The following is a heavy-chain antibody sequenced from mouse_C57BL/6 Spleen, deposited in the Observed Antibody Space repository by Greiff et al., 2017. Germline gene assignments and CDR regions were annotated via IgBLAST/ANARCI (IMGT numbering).Heavy chain of an antibody. J-gene: IGHJ2*01. Sequence: QVQLQQSGAELVKPGASVKISCKASGYAFSSYWMNWVKQRPGKGLEWIGQIYPGDGDTNYNQKFMGKATFSVDRSSSTVYMVLNSLTSEDPAVYYCSTTNFDYWGQGTTLTVSS. D-gene: IGHD1-1*01. CDR3: STTNFDY. CDR1: GYAFSSYW. V-gene: IGHV1-80*01. CDR2: IYPGDGDT.